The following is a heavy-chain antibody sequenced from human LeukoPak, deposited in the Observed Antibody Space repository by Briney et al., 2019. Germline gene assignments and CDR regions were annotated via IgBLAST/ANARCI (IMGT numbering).Heavy chain of an antibody. CDR3: ARVTWELPYYYYYMDV. CDR2: IIPILGIV. J-gene: IGHJ6*03. V-gene: IGHV1-69*04. CDR1: GGTVSSYA. Sequence: SVKVSCKASGGTVSSYAISWVRQAPGRGLEWMVRIIPILGIVNYAQKFQGRVTIPADKSTSTAYMELSSLRSEDTAVYYCARVTWELPYYYYYMDVWGKGTTVTVSS. D-gene: IGHD1-26*01.